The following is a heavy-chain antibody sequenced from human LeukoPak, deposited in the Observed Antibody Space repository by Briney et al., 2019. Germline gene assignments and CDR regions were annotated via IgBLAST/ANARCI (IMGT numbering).Heavy chain of an antibody. CDR3: ARGSSGWNTSPAIFDY. D-gene: IGHD6-19*01. J-gene: IGHJ4*02. CDR2: INPNSDGT. Sequence: VASVKVSCKASGYTFTGYYMHWVRQAPGQGLEWMGWINPNSDGTNYAQKFQGWVTMTRDTSISTAYMELSRLRSDDTAVYYCARGSSGWNTSPAIFDYWGQGTLVTVSS. CDR1: GYTFTGYY. V-gene: IGHV1-2*04.